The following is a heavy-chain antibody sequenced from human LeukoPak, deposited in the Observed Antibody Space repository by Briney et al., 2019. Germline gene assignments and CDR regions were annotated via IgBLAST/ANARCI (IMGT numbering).Heavy chain of an antibody. CDR1: GGSFSGYY. D-gene: IGHD2-15*01. CDR3: ARVTELGYCSGGSCYAAAFDI. J-gene: IGHJ3*02. V-gene: IGHV4-34*01. Sequence: SETLSLTCAVYGGSFSGYYWSWIRQPPGKGLEWIGEINHSGSTNYNPSLKSRVTISVDTSKNQFSLKLSSVTAADTAVYYCARVTELGYCSGGSCYAAAFDIWGQGTMVTVSS. CDR2: INHSGST.